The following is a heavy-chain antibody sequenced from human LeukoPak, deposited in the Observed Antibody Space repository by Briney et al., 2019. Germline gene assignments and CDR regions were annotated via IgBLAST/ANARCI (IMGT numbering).Heavy chain of an antibody. D-gene: IGHD5-18*01. Sequence: GRSLRLSCAASGFTFSSYGMHWVRQAPGKGLEWVAVISYDGSNKYYADSVKGRFTISRDNSKNTLYPQMNSLRAEDTAVYYCAKDRGYGYSYGDYWGQGTLVTVSS. J-gene: IGHJ4*02. V-gene: IGHV3-30*18. CDR3: AKDRGYGYSYGDY. CDR2: ISYDGSNK. CDR1: GFTFSSYG.